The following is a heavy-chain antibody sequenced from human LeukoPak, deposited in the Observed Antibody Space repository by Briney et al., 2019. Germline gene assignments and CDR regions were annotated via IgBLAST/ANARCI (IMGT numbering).Heavy chain of an antibody. CDR3: AREIVGAIKSYFDY. J-gene: IGHJ4*02. CDR1: GFIFSSYG. D-gene: IGHD1-26*01. V-gene: IGHV3-33*01. CDR2: HFASNK. Sequence: GGSLRLSCVTSGFIFSSYGIHWVRQAPGKGLEWVAWHFASNKYYAESVRGRFTMSRDNSKSTLYLQMDSLRVEDTAVYYCAREIVGAIKSYFDYWGQGTLVTASS.